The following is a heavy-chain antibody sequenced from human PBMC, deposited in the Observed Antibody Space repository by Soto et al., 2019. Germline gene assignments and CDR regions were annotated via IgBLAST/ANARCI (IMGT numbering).Heavy chain of an antibody. J-gene: IGHJ4*02. V-gene: IGHV3-53*01. CDR2: IYPGGSR. Sequence: PWGCLRVSCSASAFTVSNHYMAWVRQAPGKGLEWVSVIYPGGSRYYADSVKGRFAISRDHSKNTLYLQMNSLTAEDTAVYYCTRALPDFENTGHYIDYWGQGTQVTVSS. CDR1: AFTVSNHY. CDR3: TRALPDFENTGHYIDY. D-gene: IGHD2-8*02.